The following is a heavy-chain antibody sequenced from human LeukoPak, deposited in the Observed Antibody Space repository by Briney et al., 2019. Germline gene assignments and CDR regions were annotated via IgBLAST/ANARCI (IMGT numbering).Heavy chain of an antibody. J-gene: IGHJ4*02. D-gene: IGHD3-16*01. CDR3: AKLNLGEMAYFDS. Sequence: GGSLRLSCAASGFTFSSYSMHWVRQAPGKGLEWVSSISVGGGDTFASDSVKGRFTITRENSKNTLYLQMTGLRVEDTAVYFCAKLNLGEMAYFDSWGQGTLVTVSS. V-gene: IGHV3-23*01. CDR2: ISVGGGDT. CDR1: GFTFSSYS.